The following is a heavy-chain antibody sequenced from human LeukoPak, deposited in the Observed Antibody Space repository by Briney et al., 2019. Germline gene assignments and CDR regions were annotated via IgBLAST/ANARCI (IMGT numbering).Heavy chain of an antibody. D-gene: IGHD3-22*01. CDR3: TTHYYDSSGYHYRAFDY. CDR2: VRSSANGYAT. J-gene: IGHJ4*02. Sequence: PGGSLRLSCAASGFTFSGSAMHWVRQASGKGLEWVGRVRSSANGYATTYAASVKGRFSISRDDSKNTAFLEMNSLKTEDTAVYYCTTHYYDSSGYHYRAFDYWGQGTLVTVSS. V-gene: IGHV3-73*01. CDR1: GFTFSGSA.